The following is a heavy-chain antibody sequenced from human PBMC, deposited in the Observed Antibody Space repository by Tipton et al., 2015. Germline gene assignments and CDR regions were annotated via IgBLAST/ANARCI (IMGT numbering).Heavy chain of an antibody. CDR1: GGSFSGYY. J-gene: IGHJ2*01. CDR3: ARGDDILAYLYFDL. Sequence: TLSLTCAVYGGSFSGYYWSWIRQSPGKGLEWIGEINHRGRTYYNPSLKSRVTISVDASKNQFSLKLSSVTAADTAVYYCARGDDILAYLYFDLWGRGTLVSVSS. V-gene: IGHV4-34*01. D-gene: IGHD3-9*01. CDR2: INHRGRT.